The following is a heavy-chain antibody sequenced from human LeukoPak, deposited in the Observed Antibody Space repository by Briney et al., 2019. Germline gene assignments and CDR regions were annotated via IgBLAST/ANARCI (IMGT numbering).Heavy chain of an antibody. CDR1: GSTFDDYA. CDR2: ISGDGGST. Sequence: GGSLRLSCAASGSTFDDYAMHWVRQAPGKGLEWVSLISGDGGSTYYADSVKGRFTISRDNSKNSLYLQMNSLRTEDTALYYCARDPVGYSSSWYYFDYWGQGTLVTVSS. J-gene: IGHJ4*02. D-gene: IGHD6-13*01. CDR3: ARDPVGYSSSWYYFDY. V-gene: IGHV3-43*02.